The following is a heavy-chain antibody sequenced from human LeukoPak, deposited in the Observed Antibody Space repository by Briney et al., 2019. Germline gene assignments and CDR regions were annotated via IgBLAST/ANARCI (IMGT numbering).Heavy chain of an antibody. V-gene: IGHV3-23*01. CDR3: AKDGSWGDYYFYFYIDV. CDR2: ISASGHYT. D-gene: IGHD3-16*01. Sequence: GGSLRLSCEASGFTFSNSAMSWVRQAPGKGLEWVSGISASGHYTYNADSARGRFTISRDNSKNTLYLQMHSLRAEDTALYFCAKDGSWGDYYFYFYIDVWGKGTTVTVSS. CDR1: GFTFSNSA. J-gene: IGHJ6*03.